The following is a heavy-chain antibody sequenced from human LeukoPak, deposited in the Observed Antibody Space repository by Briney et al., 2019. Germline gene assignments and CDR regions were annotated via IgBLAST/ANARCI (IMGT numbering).Heavy chain of an antibody. CDR2: IYSSGST. J-gene: IGHJ4*02. CDR1: GGSITSYY. Sequence: SETLSLTCTVSGGSITSYYWSWIRQPPGKGLEWIGYIYSSGSTNYNPSLKSRVTISVDTSKNEFSLKLSSVTAADTAVYYCARHPSRMEAGSGGYFDYWGQGTLVTVSS. V-gene: IGHV4-59*08. CDR3: ARHPSRMEAGSGGYFDY. D-gene: IGHD6-19*01.